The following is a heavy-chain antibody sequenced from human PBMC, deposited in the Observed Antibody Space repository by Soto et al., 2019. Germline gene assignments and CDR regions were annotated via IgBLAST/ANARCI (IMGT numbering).Heavy chain of an antibody. CDR3: ARGHEYGGNSDAFDI. CDR1: GGTFKTDS. Sequence: QVRLVQSGAEVKKPGSSVKVSCKFSGGTFKTDSINWLRQAPGQGLEWMGNILPAFGTADYAPKFQGRVTFTADQATTTAFMELSSLTSQDTAFYFCARGHEYGGNSDAFDILGQGTLVTVSS. D-gene: IGHD4-17*01. CDR2: ILPAFGTA. J-gene: IGHJ3*02. V-gene: IGHV1-69*13.